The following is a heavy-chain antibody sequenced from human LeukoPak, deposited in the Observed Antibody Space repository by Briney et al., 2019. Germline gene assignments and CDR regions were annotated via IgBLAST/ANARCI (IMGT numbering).Heavy chain of an antibody. Sequence: PGASLRLSCAASGFTFSNFAMSWVRQAPGKGLEWLSVISESGGRKYYADSVKGRFTISRDNSKNTLYLQMNSLRAEDTAVYYCTKDRRGNCNYVGAFDIWGQGTVVTVSS. J-gene: IGHJ3*02. CDR2: ISESGGRK. CDR3: TKDRRGNCNYVGAFDI. D-gene: IGHD1-7*01. V-gene: IGHV3-23*01. CDR1: GFTFSNFA.